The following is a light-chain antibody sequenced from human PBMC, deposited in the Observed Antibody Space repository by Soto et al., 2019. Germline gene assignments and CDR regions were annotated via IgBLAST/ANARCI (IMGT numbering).Light chain of an antibody. CDR1: SSDVGGYNY. Sequence: QSVLTQPASVSGSPGQSITISCTGTSSDVGGYNYVSWYQQHPGKAPNLMIYDVSNRPSGVSNRFSGAKSGNTASLTISGLQAEDEADYYCSSYTSSSTPAYVFGTGTKLTVL. V-gene: IGLV2-14*01. CDR3: SSYTSSSTPAYV. CDR2: DVS. J-gene: IGLJ1*01.